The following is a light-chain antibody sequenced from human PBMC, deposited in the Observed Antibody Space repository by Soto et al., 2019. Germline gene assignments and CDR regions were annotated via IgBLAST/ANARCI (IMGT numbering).Light chain of an antibody. CDR1: QSVNNN. CDR2: DAS. Sequence: EIVMTQSPATLSVSPGERGTLSCRARQSVNNNLAWYQQKPGQAPRLLIYDASTRSTGIPARFSGGGSGTEFTLTISSLQSEDFAVYYCQQYHNGLTFGGATKVEI. CDR3: QQYHNGLT. J-gene: IGKJ4*01. V-gene: IGKV3-15*01.